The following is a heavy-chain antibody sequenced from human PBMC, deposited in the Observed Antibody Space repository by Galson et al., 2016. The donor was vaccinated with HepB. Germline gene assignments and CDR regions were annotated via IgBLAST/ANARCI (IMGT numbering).Heavy chain of an antibody. J-gene: IGHJ4*02. CDR2: IKEDGSEK. V-gene: IGHV3-7*03. CDR3: ARDLPPLG. D-gene: IGHD6-13*01. Sequence: SLRLSCAASAFTFNSYWMSWVRQAPGKGLEWVAYIKEDGSEKYHVDSVKGRFTISRDDSKNTLYLQMNSLRAEDTAVYYCARDLPPLGWGQGTLVTVSS. CDR1: AFTFNSYW.